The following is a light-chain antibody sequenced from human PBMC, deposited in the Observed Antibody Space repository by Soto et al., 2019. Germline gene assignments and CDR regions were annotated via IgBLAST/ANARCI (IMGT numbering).Light chain of an antibody. Sequence: QPVLTQPPSVSGAPGQRVTISCTGSSSNIGAGYDEQWYQQLPGTAPKLLISNNSNRPSGVPDRFSGSKSDTSASLAITGIQAEDEADYYCQSFDRSLSGWVFGGGTKLTVL. CDR3: QSFDRSLSGWV. V-gene: IGLV1-40*01. J-gene: IGLJ3*02. CDR2: NNS. CDR1: SSNIGAGYD.